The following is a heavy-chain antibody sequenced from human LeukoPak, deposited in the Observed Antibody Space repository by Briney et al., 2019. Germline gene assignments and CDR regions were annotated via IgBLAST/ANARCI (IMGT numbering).Heavy chain of an antibody. CDR1: GFTFSSYA. CDR2: ISGSGGST. CDR3: AKALVRRTTT. D-gene: IGHD1-1*01. J-gene: IGHJ5*02. V-gene: IGHV3-23*01. Sequence: PGGSLRLSCAASGFTFSSYAISWVRQAPGKGLEWVSAISGSGGSTYYADSVKGRFTISRENSKNTLYLQMNSLRAEDTAVYYCAKALVRRTTTWGQETLVTVSS.